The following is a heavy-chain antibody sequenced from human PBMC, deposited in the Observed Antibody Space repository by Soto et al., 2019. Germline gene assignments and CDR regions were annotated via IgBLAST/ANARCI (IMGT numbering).Heavy chain of an antibody. CDR2: IIPISGTA. CDR1: GGTFSSYA. Sequence: QVRLVQSGAEVKKPGSSVKVSCKASGGTFSSYAISWVRQAPGQGLEWMGGIIPISGTANYAQKFQGRVKITADESTSTAYMELSSLRSEDTAVYYCARSQGSSTSLEIYYYYYYGMDVWGQGTTVTVSS. V-gene: IGHV1-69*01. CDR3: ARSQGSSTSLEIYYYYYYGMDV. D-gene: IGHD2-2*01. J-gene: IGHJ6*02.